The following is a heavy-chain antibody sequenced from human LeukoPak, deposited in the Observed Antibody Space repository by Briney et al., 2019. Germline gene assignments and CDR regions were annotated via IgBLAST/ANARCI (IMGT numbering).Heavy chain of an antibody. D-gene: IGHD6-13*01. CDR1: GLTFSSHW. CDR2: ISWNSGSI. CDR3: AKSGAPGIAAAGYDY. J-gene: IGHJ4*02. V-gene: IGHV3-9*01. Sequence: PGGSLRLSCAASGLTFSSHWMHWVRQAPGKGLEWVSGISWNSGSIGYADSVKGRFTISRDNAKNSLYLQMNSLRAEDTALYYCAKSGAPGIAAAGYDYWGQGTLVTVSS.